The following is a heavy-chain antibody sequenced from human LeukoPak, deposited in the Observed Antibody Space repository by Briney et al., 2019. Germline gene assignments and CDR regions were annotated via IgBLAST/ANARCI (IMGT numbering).Heavy chain of an antibody. Sequence: GGSLRLSCAASGFTFSDYFMTWIRQAPGKGLEWVSYISGSGSNKYYADSVKGRFTISRDNAKNSLYLQMNILRVEDTAVYYCATAKTSVAGIVGDWGQGTLVTVSS. V-gene: IGHV3-11*04. CDR1: GFTFSDYF. CDR3: ATAKTSVAGIVGD. D-gene: IGHD6-19*01. J-gene: IGHJ4*02. CDR2: ISGSGSNK.